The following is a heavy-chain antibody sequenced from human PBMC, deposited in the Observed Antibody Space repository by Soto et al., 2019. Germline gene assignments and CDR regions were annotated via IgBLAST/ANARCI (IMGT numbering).Heavy chain of an antibody. Sequence: PGGSLRLSCTASGFTFGDYAMSWFRQAPGKGLEWVGFIRSKAYGGTTEYAASVKGRFTISRDDSKSIAYLQMNSLKTEDTAVYYCTRDPQVTYYDIGKWFDPWGQGTLVTVSS. CDR3: TRDPQVTYYDIGKWFDP. CDR2: IRSKAYGGTT. J-gene: IGHJ5*02. CDR1: GFTFGDYA. D-gene: IGHD3-9*01. V-gene: IGHV3-49*03.